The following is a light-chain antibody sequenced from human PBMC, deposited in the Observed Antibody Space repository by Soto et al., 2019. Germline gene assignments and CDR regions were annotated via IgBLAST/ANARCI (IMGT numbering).Light chain of an antibody. CDR3: QERSNWPLT. CDR2: DAT. CDR1: QSVSRY. Sequence: EIALTQSPATLSLSPGERATLSCRASQSVSRYLAWYQQRPGQAPRLLIFDATKRTADTPARFSGSGSGTDFTLTISSLEPEDSAVYYCQERSNWPLTFGGGTKVEIK. V-gene: IGKV3-11*01. J-gene: IGKJ4*01.